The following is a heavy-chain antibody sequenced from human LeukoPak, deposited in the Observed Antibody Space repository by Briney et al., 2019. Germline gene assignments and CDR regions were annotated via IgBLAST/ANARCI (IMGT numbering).Heavy chain of an antibody. CDR3: AREKSIAPAGNNYYYYGMDV. J-gene: IGHJ6*02. CDR2: IRNKANSYTT. Sequence: GGSLRLSCAASGFTFSDYYMDWVRQAPGKGLEWVGRIRNKANSYTTEYAASVKGRFTISRDDSKNSLYLQMNSLKTEDTAVYYCAREKSIAPAGNNYYYYGMDVWGQGTTVTVSS. D-gene: IGHD6-13*01. CDR1: GFTFSDYY. V-gene: IGHV3-72*01.